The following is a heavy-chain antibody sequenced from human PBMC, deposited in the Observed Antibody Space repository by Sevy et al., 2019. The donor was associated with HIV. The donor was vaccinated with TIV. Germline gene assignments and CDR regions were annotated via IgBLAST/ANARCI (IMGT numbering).Heavy chain of an antibody. CDR2: ISWNSGSI. D-gene: IGHD2-15*01. J-gene: IGHJ4*02. CDR3: AKALLDRGYCSGGSCSQLLFDY. V-gene: IGHV3-9*01. CDR1: GFTFDDYA. Sequence: GGFLRLSCAASGFTFDDYAMHWVRQAPGKGLEGVSGISWNSGSIGYADSVKGRFTISRDNAKNSLYLQMNSLRAEDTALYYCAKALLDRGYCSGGSCSQLLFDYWGQGTLVTVSS.